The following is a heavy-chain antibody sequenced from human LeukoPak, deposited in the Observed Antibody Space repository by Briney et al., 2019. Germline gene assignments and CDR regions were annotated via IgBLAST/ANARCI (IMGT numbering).Heavy chain of an antibody. CDR3: AKGRGWEASYYYYYMDV. CDR1: GFTFSSYG. D-gene: IGHD1-26*01. V-gene: IGHV3-30*02. CDR2: IRYDGSNK. Sequence: GGSLRLSCAASGFTFSSYGMHWVRQAPGKGLEWGAFIRYDGSNKYYTDSVKGRFTISRDNSKNTLYLQMNSLRAEDTAVYYCAKGRGWEASYYYYYMDVWGKGTTVTISS. J-gene: IGHJ6*03.